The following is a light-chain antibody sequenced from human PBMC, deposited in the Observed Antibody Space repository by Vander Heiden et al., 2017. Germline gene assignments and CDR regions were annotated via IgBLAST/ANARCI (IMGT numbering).Light chain of an antibody. Sequence: SYELTQPSSVSVSPRQTARITCSEDVLAKKYARWFQQKPGQAPVLVIYKDNGRPSGIPERFSGSSSGTTVTLTISGAQVEDEAGYYCYSAADNNLGVFGGGTKLTVL. V-gene: IGLV3-27*01. CDR3: YSAADNNLGV. CDR2: KDN. J-gene: IGLJ2*01. CDR1: VLAKKY.